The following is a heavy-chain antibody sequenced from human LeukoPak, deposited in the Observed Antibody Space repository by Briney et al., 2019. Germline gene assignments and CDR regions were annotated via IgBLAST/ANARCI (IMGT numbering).Heavy chain of an antibody. J-gene: IGHJ4*02. CDR3: ARGTGSSWFDY. CDR2: INTNSGGT. D-gene: IGHD6-13*01. CDR1: AYTFTAYY. Sequence: GASVKASCKASAYTFTAYYVHWVRQAPGQGLEWMGWINTNSGGTNYAQKFQGSVTMTRDPSTTTAYMDLISLISDDTAVSYCARGTGSSWFDYWGEGALVTVSS. V-gene: IGHV1-2*02.